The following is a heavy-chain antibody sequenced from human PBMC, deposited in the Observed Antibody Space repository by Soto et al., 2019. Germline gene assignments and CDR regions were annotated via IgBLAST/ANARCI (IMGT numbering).Heavy chain of an antibody. CDR2: ISWNSGSI. D-gene: IGHD1-7*01. CDR1: GFTFDDYA. V-gene: IGHV3-9*01. Sequence: EVQLVESGGGLVQPGRSLRLSCAASGFTFDDYAMHWVRQAPGKGLEWVSGISWNSGSIGYADSVKGRFTISRDNAKNSLYLQMNSLRAEDTALYCCAKVHRLELRNYYFDYWGQGTLVTVSS. CDR3: AKVHRLELRNYYFDY. J-gene: IGHJ4*02.